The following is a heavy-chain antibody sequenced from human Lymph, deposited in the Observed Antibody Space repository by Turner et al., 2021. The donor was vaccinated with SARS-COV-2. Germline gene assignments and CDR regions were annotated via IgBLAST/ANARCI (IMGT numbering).Heavy chain of an antibody. J-gene: IGHJ2*01. V-gene: IGHV4-34*01. CDR2: INHSGST. D-gene: IGHD7-27*01. Sequence: QVQLQQWGAGLLKPSETLSLTCAVYGGSFSGYYWSWIRQPPGKGLEWIGEINHSGSTNYNPSLKSRVTISVDTSKKQFSLKLSSVTAADTAVYYCARVWVRWWYFDLWGRGTLVTGSS. CDR1: GGSFSGYY. CDR3: ARVWVRWWYFDL.